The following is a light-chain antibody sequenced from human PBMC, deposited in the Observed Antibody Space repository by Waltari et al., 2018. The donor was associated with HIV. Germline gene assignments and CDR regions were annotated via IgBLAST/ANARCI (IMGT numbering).Light chain of an antibody. J-gene: IGLJ3*02. CDR2: DVS. CDR1: TTHISLYHY. V-gene: IGLV2-14*01. Sequence: QPALTQPTPVSGSPGHSITISLTRPTTHISLYHYLSWFPHHPTTAPKPIIFDVSYPPSGVANRFSGSKSGNTASLTISGLRPEDEADYYCSSYTTIYTWVFGGGTKLTVL. CDR3: SSYTTIYTWV.